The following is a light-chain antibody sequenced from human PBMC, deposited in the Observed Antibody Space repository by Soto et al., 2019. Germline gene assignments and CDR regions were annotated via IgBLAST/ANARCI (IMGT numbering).Light chain of an antibody. V-gene: IGKV1-5*01. CDR2: DAS. CDR1: QNVRSW. J-gene: IGKJ4*01. CDR3: QQYDDYPLT. Sequence: GDRVTITCRASQNVRSWLAWYQQKPGKAPKFLIYDASSLESGVPSRFSGSGSGTEFTLTISSLQPDDFATYYCQQYDDYPLTFGGGTKVDIK.